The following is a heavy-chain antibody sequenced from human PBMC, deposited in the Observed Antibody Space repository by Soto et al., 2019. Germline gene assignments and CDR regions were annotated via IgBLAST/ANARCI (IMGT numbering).Heavy chain of an antibody. Sequence: EVQLVESGGGLVQPGGSLRLSCEASGFMFSTYLMSWVRQAPGKGLEWVANIKQGGNEKFYVDSVKGRFTIYRDNAKKSLFLQMNSLRPEDTAVYYCVGALTYEVPYYYYGMDVWGQGTTVTVSS. CDR1: GFMFSTYL. J-gene: IGHJ6*02. CDR3: VGALTYEVPYYYYGMDV. CDR2: IKQGGNEK. D-gene: IGHD3-16*01. V-gene: IGHV3-7*01.